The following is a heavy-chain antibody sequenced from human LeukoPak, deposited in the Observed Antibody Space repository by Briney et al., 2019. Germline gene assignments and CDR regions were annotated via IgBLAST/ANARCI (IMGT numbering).Heavy chain of an antibody. CDR1: GYTFTSNY. Sequence: ASVKVSCKASGYTFTSNYIHWVRQAPGQGLEWMGMIYPRDGSTSYAQRFQGRVTVTRDTSTSTVHMELSGLRSEDTAVYYCARVKGVVAVNWFDPWGQGTLVTVSS. CDR2: IYPRDGST. V-gene: IGHV1-46*01. J-gene: IGHJ5*02. CDR3: ARVKGVVAVNWFDP. D-gene: IGHD2-15*01.